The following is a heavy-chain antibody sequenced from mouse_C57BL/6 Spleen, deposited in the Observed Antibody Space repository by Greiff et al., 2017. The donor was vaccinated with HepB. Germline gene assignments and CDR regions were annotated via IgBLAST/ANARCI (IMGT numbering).Heavy chain of an antibody. Sequence: EVQLQQSGPELVKPGASVKIPCKASGYTFTDYNMDWVKQSHGKSLEWIGDINPNNGGTIYNQKFKGKATLTVDKSSSTAYMELRSLTSEDTAVYYCARRLFLITTVVVDAMDYWGQGTSVTVSS. CDR1: GYTFTDYN. D-gene: IGHD1-1*01. J-gene: IGHJ4*01. CDR2: INPNNGGT. CDR3: ARRLFLITTVVVDAMDY. V-gene: IGHV1-18*01.